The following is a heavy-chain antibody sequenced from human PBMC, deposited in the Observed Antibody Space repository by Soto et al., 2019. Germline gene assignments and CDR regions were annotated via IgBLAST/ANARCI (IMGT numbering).Heavy chain of an antibody. J-gene: IGHJ5*02. D-gene: IGHD3-3*01. V-gene: IGHV4-39*01. CDR1: GGSISSSSYY. CDR2: IYYSGST. CDR3: ARQRIFGVVSKYNWFDP. Sequence: SETLSLTCTVSGGSISSSSYYWGWIRQPPGKGLEWIGSIYYSGSTYYNPSLKSRVTISVDTSKNQFSLKLSSVTAADTAVYYCARQRIFGVVSKYNWFDPWGQGTLVTVSS.